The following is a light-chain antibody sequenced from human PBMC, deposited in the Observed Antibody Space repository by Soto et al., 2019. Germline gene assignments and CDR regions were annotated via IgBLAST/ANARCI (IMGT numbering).Light chain of an antibody. Sequence: EIVLRQSPATLSLSPGERVTLSCRASQSVSNYLAWYQQKPGQAPRLLIYGASNRATGIPDRFSGSGSGTDFTLTISRLEPEDFAVYYCQQYGSSGTFGQGTKVDIK. J-gene: IGKJ1*01. CDR2: GAS. CDR1: QSVSNY. V-gene: IGKV3-20*01. CDR3: QQYGSSGT.